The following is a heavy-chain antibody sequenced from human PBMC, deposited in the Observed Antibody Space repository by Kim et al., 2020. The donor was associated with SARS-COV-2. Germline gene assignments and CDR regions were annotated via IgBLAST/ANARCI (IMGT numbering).Heavy chain of an antibody. CDR1: GFTFSSYG. V-gene: IGHV3-30*18. CDR2: ISYDGSNK. Sequence: GGSLRLSCAASGFTFSSYGMHWVRQAPGKGLEWVAVISYDGSNKYYADSVKGRFTISRDNSKNTLYLQMNSLRAEDTAVYYCAKDWKQRANYYYYGMDVWGQGTTVTVSS. D-gene: IGHD6-25*01. CDR3: AKDWKQRANYYYYGMDV. J-gene: IGHJ6*02.